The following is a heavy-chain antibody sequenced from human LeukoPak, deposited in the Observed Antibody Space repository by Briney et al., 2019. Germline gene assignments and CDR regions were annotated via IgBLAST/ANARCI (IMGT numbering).Heavy chain of an antibody. V-gene: IGHV3-23*01. D-gene: IGHD1-26*01. J-gene: IGHJ3*02. CDR1: GFIFSSYA. CDR2: ISATGGST. CDR3: AKAATSGRTRDAFDI. Sequence: PGGSLRLSCVASGFIFSSYAMNWVRQAPGKGLEWVSVISATGGSTYYADSVKGRFTISRDNSKNTLYLQMNSLRAEDTAAYYCAKAATSGRTRDAFDIWGQGTMATVSS.